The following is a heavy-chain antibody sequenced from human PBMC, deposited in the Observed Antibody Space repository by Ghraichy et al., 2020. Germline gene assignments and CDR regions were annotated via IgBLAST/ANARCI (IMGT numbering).Heavy chain of an antibody. V-gene: IGHV1-18*01. J-gene: IGHJ6*02. CDR1: GYTFTSYG. Sequence: ASVKVSCKASGYTFTSYGISWVRQAPGQGLEWMGWISTYSGNTNYAQSLQGRVTMTTDTSTTTAYMELRSLRSDHTAVYYCARDGTTADYYYFGMDVWGQGTTVTVSS. CDR3: ARDGTTADYYYFGMDV. CDR2: ISTYSGNT. D-gene: IGHD1-1*01.